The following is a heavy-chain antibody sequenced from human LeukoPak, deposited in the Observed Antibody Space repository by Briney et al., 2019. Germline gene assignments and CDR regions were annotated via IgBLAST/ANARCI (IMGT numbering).Heavy chain of an antibody. Sequence: SETLSLTCTVSGGPISSYYWSWIRQPPGKGLEWIGYIYYSGSTNYNPSLKSRVTISVDTSKNQFSLKLSSVTAADTAVYYCARGYEPGIAVAGTPGFDPWGQGTLVTVSS. CDR1: GGPISSYY. D-gene: IGHD6-19*01. J-gene: IGHJ5*02. V-gene: IGHV4-59*08. CDR3: ARGYEPGIAVAGTPGFDP. CDR2: IYYSGST.